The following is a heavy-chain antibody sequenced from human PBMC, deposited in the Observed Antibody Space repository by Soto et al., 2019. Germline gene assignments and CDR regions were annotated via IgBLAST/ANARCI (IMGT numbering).Heavy chain of an antibody. Sequence: GGSLRLSCAASGFTFRTYSMSWVRQAPGKGLEWVTYISSNSNYIYYADSVKGRFTISRDNAKNSLFLQMNSLRAEDTAMYYCAGIPATGQVNYWGQGTLVTVSS. J-gene: IGHJ4*02. V-gene: IGHV3-21*01. CDR3: AGIPATGQVNY. CDR1: GFTFRTYS. D-gene: IGHD1-1*01. CDR2: ISSNSNYI.